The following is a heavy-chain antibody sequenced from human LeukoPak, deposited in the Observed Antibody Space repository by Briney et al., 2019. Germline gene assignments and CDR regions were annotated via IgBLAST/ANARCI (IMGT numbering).Heavy chain of an antibody. V-gene: IGHV1-8*02. D-gene: IGHD1-1*01. CDR3: ARVPLGGNDDNWFDP. J-gene: IGHJ5*02. Sequence: ASVKVSCKASGYIFTGYYMHWVRQAPGQGLEWMGWINPNSGNTGYAQKFQGRVTMTRNTSISTAYMELSSLRSEDTAVYYCARVPLGGNDDNWFDPWGQGTLVTVSS. CDR2: INPNSGNT. CDR1: GYIFTGYY.